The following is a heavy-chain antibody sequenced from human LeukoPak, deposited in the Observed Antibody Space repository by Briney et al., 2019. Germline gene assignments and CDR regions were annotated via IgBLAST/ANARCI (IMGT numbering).Heavy chain of an antibody. CDR3: AKSAARIVGATVSAAEFDY. J-gene: IGHJ4*02. Sequence: GGSLRLSCAASGFTFSSYAMSWVRQAPGKGLEWVSAISGSGGSTYYADSVKGRFTISRDNSKNTLYLQMNSLRAEDTAVYYCAKSAARIVGATVSAAEFDYWGQRTLVTVSS. V-gene: IGHV3-23*01. CDR2: ISGSGGST. D-gene: IGHD1-26*01. CDR1: GFTFSSYA.